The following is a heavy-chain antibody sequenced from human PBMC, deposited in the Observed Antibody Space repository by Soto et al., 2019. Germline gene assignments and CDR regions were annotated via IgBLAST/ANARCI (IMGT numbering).Heavy chain of an antibody. CDR1: GGSITNSNW. J-gene: IGHJ5*02. V-gene: IGHV4-4*02. CDR3: ARTNYHNCGCLDP. Sequence: QVQLQESGPGLVKPSGTLSLTCDVSGGSITNSNWWSWVRQTPGKGLEWIGEFYYDGTTKRNPSLKSRVTISVDVSKKQVSLKLTSVTVADTAVYYCARTNYHNCGCLDPWGQGTLVTV. D-gene: IGHD2-21*01. CDR2: FYYDGTT.